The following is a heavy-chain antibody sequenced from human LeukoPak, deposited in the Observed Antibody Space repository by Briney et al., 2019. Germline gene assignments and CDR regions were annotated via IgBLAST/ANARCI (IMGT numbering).Heavy chain of an antibody. D-gene: IGHD6-13*01. CDR3: ARDESSSSWYLPYYYYGMDV. V-gene: IGHV3-21*01. CDR1: GFTFSSYS. Sequence: PGGSLRLSCAASGFTFSSYSMNWVRQAPGKGLEWVSSISSSSSYIYYADSVKGRFTISRDNAKNSLYLQMNSLRAEDTAVYYCARDESSSSWYLPYYYYGMDVWGQGTTVTVSS. J-gene: IGHJ6*02. CDR2: ISSSSSYI.